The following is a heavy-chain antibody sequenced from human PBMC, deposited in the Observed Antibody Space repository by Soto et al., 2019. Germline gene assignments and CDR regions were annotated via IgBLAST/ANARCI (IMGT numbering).Heavy chain of an antibody. D-gene: IGHD3-3*01. CDR3: AREGLRYDFLSGKSGWFDP. Sequence: ASVKVSCKASGYTFTSYAMHWVRQAPGQRLEWMGWSNAGNGNTKYSQEFQGRVTITRDTSASTAYMELSSLRSEDMAVYYCAREGLRYDFLSGKSGWFDPWGQGTLVTVSS. V-gene: IGHV1-3*02. J-gene: IGHJ5*02. CDR2: SNAGNGNT. CDR1: GYTFTSYA.